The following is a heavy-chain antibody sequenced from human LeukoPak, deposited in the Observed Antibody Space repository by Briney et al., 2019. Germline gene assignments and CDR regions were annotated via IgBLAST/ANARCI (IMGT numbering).Heavy chain of an antibody. V-gene: IGHV4-31*03. Sequence: PSQTLSLTCTVSGGSISSGGYYWSWIRQHPGKGLEWIGYIYYSGSTYYNPSLKSRVTISVDTSKNQFSLKLSPVTAADTAVYYCASWYDTLDGRFDPWGQGTLVTVSS. CDR2: IYYSGST. D-gene: IGHD3-9*01. J-gene: IGHJ5*02. CDR1: GGSISSGGYY. CDR3: ASWYDTLDGRFDP.